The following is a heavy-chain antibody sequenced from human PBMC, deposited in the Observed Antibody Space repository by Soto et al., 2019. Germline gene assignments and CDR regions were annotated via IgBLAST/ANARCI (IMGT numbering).Heavy chain of an antibody. Sequence: GGSLRLSCAASGFTFSSYAMSWVRQAPGKGPEWVSAISGSGGSTYYADSVKGRFTISRDNSKNTLYLQMNSLRAEDTAVYYCAKALSYCSGGSCYRYYFDYWGQGTLVTVSS. J-gene: IGHJ4*02. D-gene: IGHD2-15*01. CDR3: AKALSYCSGGSCYRYYFDY. CDR2: ISGSGGST. V-gene: IGHV3-23*01. CDR1: GFTFSSYA.